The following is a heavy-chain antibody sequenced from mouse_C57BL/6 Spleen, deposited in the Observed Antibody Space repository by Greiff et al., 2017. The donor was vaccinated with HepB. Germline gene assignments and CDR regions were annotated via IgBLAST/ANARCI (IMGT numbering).Heavy chain of an antibody. D-gene: IGHD2-1*01. V-gene: IGHV5-4*03. CDR3: ARRNYEIY. CDR1: GFTFSSYA. Sequence: EVHLVESGGGLVKPGGSLKLSCAASGFTFSSYAMSWVRQTPEKRLEWVATISDGGSYTYYPDNVKGRFTISRDNAKNNLYLQMSHLKSEDTAMYYCARRNYEIYWGQGTLVTVSA. CDR2: ISDGGSYT. J-gene: IGHJ3*01.